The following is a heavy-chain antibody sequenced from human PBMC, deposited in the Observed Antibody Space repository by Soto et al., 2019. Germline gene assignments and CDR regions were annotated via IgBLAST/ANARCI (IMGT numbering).Heavy chain of an antibody. Sequence: QVQLVQSGAEVKKPGSSVKVSCKASGGTFSSYTISWVRQAPGQGLEWMGRIIPILGIANYAQKFQGRVTSTADKSTSTPYMELSSLRSEDTAVDYCARDGGVTQDYWGQGTLVTVSS. J-gene: IGHJ4*02. V-gene: IGHV1-69*08. CDR3: ARDGGVTQDY. D-gene: IGHD2-21*02. CDR2: IIPILGIA. CDR1: GGTFSSYT.